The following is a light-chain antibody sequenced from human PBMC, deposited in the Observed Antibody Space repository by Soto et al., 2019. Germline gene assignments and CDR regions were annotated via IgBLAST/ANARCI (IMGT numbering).Light chain of an antibody. Sequence: DIQMTQSPSTLSASVGDSVTITCRASQSISVWLAWYQQKPGKAPKLLLYKASSLQSGVPSRFSGSGSGTEFTLTLSSLQPDDFATYYCQQYNTYSITFGQGTRLEIK. CDR3: QQYNTYSIT. J-gene: IGKJ5*01. CDR1: QSISVW. V-gene: IGKV1-5*03. CDR2: KAS.